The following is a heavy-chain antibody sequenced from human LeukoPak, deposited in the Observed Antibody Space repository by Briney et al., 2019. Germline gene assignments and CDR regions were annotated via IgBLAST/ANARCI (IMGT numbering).Heavy chain of an antibody. CDR2: IWYDGSNK. J-gene: IGHJ6*02. Sequence: GGSLRLSCAASGFTFSNYGMHWVRQAPGKGLEWVAVIWYDGSNKYYADSVKGRFTISRDNSKNTLYLQMNSLRAEDTAVYYCARDGMAAAGSINYYYYAMDVWGQGTTVTVSS. CDR1: GFTFSNYG. CDR3: ARDGMAAAGSINYYYYAMDV. V-gene: IGHV3-33*08. D-gene: IGHD6-13*01.